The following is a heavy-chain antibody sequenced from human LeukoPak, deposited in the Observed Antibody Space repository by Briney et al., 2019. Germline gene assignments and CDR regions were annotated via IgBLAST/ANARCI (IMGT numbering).Heavy chain of an antibody. D-gene: IGHD6-19*01. CDR2: IYDRGGT. CDR1: GGSFSGFY. V-gene: IGHV4-59*08. Sequence: SETLSLTCTVSGGSFSGFYWTWIWQPPGKGLEWIGWIYDRGGTSYNPALESRVTILVDTSKNQISLQMNSVTAADTAVFYCARLARYNSGWSIFDYWGPGALVTVSS. CDR3: ARLARYNSGWSIFDY. J-gene: IGHJ4*02.